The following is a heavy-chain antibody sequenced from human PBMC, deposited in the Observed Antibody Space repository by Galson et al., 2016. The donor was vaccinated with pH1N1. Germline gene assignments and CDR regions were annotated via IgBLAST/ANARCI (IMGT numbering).Heavy chain of an antibody. V-gene: IGHV3-9*01. CDR3: AKDTGFLHNYFDY. CDR2: ISWNSGSI. Sequence: SLRLSCAASGFTFDDYAMHWVRQAPGEGLEWGSGISWNSGSIGYADSVKGRFTISRANAKNSLYLQMNSLRAEDTALYYCAKDTGFLHNYFDYWGQGTLVTVSS. D-gene: IGHD3-3*01. J-gene: IGHJ4*02. CDR1: GFTFDDYA.